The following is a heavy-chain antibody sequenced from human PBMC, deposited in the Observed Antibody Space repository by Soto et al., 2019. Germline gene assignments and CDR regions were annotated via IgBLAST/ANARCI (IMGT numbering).Heavy chain of an antibody. V-gene: IGHV1-18*01. CDR2: ISAYNGNT. J-gene: IGHJ6*02. Sequence: QVQLVQSGAEVKKPGASVKVSCKASGYTFTSYGISWVRQAPGQGLEWMGWISAYNGNTNYAQKLQGRVTMTTDTSTSTANMELMILTSADTAVYYCARDYVGCCRAGNSYFPHYYYYDIDVWGQGTTVTVSS. D-gene: IGHD2-15*01. CDR1: GYTFTSYG. CDR3: ARDYVGCCRAGNSYFPHYYYYDIDV.